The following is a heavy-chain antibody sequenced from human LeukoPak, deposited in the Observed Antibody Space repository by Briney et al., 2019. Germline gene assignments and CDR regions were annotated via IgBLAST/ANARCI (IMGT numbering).Heavy chain of an antibody. J-gene: IGHJ3*02. CDR1: GGSISSYY. Sequence: SETLSLTCTVSGGSISSYYWSWIRQPAGKGLEWIGRIYTSGSTNYNPSLKSRVTMSVDTSKNQFSLKLSSVTAADTAVHYCGRGRGEQLPRRDDAFDIGAQGKMVTV. CDR3: GRGRGEQLPRRDDAFDI. CDR2: IYTSGST. D-gene: IGHD6-6*01. V-gene: IGHV4-4*07.